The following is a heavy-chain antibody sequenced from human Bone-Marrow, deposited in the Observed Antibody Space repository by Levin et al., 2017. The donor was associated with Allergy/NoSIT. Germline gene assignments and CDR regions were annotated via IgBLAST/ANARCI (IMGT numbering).Heavy chain of an antibody. J-gene: IGHJ4*02. CDR1: GGTFNSYG. D-gene: IGHD2-21*02. CDR3: VIQNCYGDCRNWPRRGNY. CDR2: IIPMFATS. Sequence: SVKVSCKASGGTFNSYGISWVRRAPGQGLEWMGGIIPMFATSKYAQKFQGRVTITADESTSTAYMELSTLRSDDTAVYYCVIQNCYGDCRNWPRRGNYWGQGTQVTVSS. V-gene: IGHV1-69*13.